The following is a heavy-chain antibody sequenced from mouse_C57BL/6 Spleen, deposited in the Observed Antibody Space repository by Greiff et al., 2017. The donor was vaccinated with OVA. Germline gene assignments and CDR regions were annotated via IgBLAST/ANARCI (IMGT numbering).Heavy chain of an antibody. J-gene: IGHJ4*01. CDR1: GFSINTYA. V-gene: IGHV10-1*01. D-gene: IGHD1-1*01. CDR3: VRHRDYYGPPMDY. Sequence: DVLLVESGGGLVQPKGSLKLSCAASGFSINTYAMNWVRQAPGTGLEWVARIRSKSNNYATYYADPVKDRFTISRDDSESMLYLQMNNLKTEDTAMYYCVRHRDYYGPPMDYWGQGTSVTVSS. CDR2: IRSKSNNYAT.